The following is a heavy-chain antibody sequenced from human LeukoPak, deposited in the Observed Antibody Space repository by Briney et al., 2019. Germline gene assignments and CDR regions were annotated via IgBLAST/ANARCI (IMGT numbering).Heavy chain of an antibody. D-gene: IGHD1-1*01. CDR1: GGSVSGYY. J-gene: IGHJ4*02. Sequence: SETLSLTCTVSGGSVSGYYWSWIRQSPGKGLEWIGFIHYTGTTNYNPSLKSRVTISVDTSKNQFSLKLNSVTAADTAVYFCARRAYSAAYWKHFDYWGQGTLVTVSS. CDR3: ARRAYSAAYWKHFDY. CDR2: IHYTGTT. V-gene: IGHV4-59*08.